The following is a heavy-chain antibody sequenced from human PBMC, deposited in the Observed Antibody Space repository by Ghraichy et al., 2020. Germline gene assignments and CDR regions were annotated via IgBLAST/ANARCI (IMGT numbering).Heavy chain of an antibody. CDR2: IYWNDDE. CDR3: AHSPYLALRVGEDPFHD. V-gene: IGHV2-5*01. J-gene: IGHJ4*02. D-gene: IGHD3-16*01. CDR1: GFSLRTHGVG. Sequence: SGPTLVKPTQTLTLTCTFSGFSLRTHGVGVGWIRQPPGKALEWLALIYWNDDERYSPSLKSRLTITKDVSSNQVVLTMTNMDPVDTATYYCAHSPYLALRVGEDPFHDGGQGTLVTVSS.